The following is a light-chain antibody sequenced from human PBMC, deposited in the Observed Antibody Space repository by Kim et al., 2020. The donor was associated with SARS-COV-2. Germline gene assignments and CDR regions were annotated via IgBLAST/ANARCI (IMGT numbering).Light chain of an antibody. Sequence: DIQMTQSPSSLSASVGDRVTITCRASQSISSYLNWYQQKPGKAPKLLIYAASSLQSGVPSRFSGSGSGTDFTLTISSLQPEDFATYSCQRSYSTPPTSGQGTKVDIK. V-gene: IGKV1-39*01. J-gene: IGKJ1*01. CDR2: AAS. CDR3: QRSYSTPPT. CDR1: QSISSY.